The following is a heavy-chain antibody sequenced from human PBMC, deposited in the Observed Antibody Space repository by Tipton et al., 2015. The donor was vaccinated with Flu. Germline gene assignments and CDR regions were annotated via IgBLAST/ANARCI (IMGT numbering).Heavy chain of an antibody. CDR1: GFTFSSYS. CDR2: ISSSSDYI. J-gene: IGHJ4*02. D-gene: IGHD3-3*01. V-gene: IGHV3-21*01. CDR3: ARDFKQSRSRSG. Sequence: SLRLSCAASGFTFSSYSMNWVRQAPGKGLEWVSSISSSSDYIKYADSVKGRFTISRDNAKNSLYLQMNSLRAEDTAVYYRARDFKQSRSRSGWGRGTLVTVSS.